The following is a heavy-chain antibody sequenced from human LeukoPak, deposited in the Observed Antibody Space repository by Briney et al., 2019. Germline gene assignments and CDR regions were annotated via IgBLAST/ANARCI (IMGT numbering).Heavy chain of an antibody. D-gene: IGHD3-10*01. V-gene: IGHV1-18*01. CDR1: GYTFTSYG. Sequence: ASVKVSCKASGYTFTSYGISWVRQAPGQGLEWMGWISAYNGNTNYAQKLQGRVTMTTDTSTSTAYMELRSLRSDDTAVYYCARADNYYGSGSYYNGDAFDIWGQGTMVTVSS. CDR2: ISAYNGNT. CDR3: ARADNYYGSGSYYNGDAFDI. J-gene: IGHJ3*02.